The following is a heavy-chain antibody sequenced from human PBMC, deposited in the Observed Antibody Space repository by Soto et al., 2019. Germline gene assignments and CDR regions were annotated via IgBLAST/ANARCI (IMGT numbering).Heavy chain of an antibody. CDR3: ARGRGLRRRDFDY. D-gene: IGHD5-12*01. J-gene: IGHJ4*02. V-gene: IGHV4-34*01. CDR2: INHSGST. CDR1: GGSFSGYY. Sequence: QVQLQQWGAGLLKPSETLSLTCAVYGGSFSGYYWSWIRQPPGKGLEWIGEINHSGSTNYNPSLKSRVTISVDTSKNQFSLKLSSVTAAGTAVYYCARGRGLRRRDFDYWGQGTLVTVSS.